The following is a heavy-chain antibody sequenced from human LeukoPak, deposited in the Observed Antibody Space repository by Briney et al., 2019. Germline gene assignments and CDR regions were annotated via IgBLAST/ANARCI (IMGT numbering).Heavy chain of an antibody. D-gene: IGHD3-3*01. V-gene: IGHV3-53*01. CDR1: GFTVSSNY. Sequence: QPGGSLRLSCAASGFTVSSNYMKWVRQAPGKGLEWVSLIYSAGSTYYAASVKGRFTISRDSSKNTLYLHMNSLRAEDTAVYYCARGDTGVTIFGVVSHFDYWGQGTLVTVSS. J-gene: IGHJ4*02. CDR2: IYSAGST. CDR3: ARGDTGVTIFGVVSHFDY.